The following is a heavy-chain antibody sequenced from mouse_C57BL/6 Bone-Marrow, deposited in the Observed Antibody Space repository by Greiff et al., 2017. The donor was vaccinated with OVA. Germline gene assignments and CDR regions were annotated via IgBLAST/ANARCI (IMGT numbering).Heavy chain of an antibody. V-gene: IGHV5-6*01. Sequence: EVQLQESGGDLVKPGGSLKLSCAASGFTFSSYGMSWVRQTPDKRLEWVATISSGGSYTYYPDSVKGRFTISRDNAKNTLYLQMSSLKSEDTAMYYCARQDCNWPWFAYWGQGTLVTVSA. CDR2: ISSGGSYT. CDR3: ARQDCNWPWFAY. D-gene: IGHD4-1*01. CDR1: GFTFSSYG. J-gene: IGHJ3*01.